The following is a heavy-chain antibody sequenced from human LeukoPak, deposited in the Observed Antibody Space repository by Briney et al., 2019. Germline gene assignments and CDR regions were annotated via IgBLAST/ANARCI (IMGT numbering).Heavy chain of an antibody. CDR2: INHSGST. J-gene: IGHJ4*02. CDR1: GGSISSSSYY. Sequence: SETLSLTCTVSGGSISSSSYYWGWIRQPPGKGLEWIGEINHSGSTNYNPSLKSRVTISVDTSKNQFSPKLSSVTAADTAVYYCARGYAVEMATILAYFDYWGQGTLVTVSS. V-gene: IGHV4-39*07. CDR3: ARGYAVEMATILAYFDY. D-gene: IGHD5-24*01.